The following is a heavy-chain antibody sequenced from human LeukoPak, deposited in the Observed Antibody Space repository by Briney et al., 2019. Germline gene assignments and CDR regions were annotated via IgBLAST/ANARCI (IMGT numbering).Heavy chain of an antibody. D-gene: IGHD3-10*01. V-gene: IGHV1-69*04. CDR2: IIPILGIA. CDR1: GGTFSSYA. CDR3: ARTPVSGVDY. J-gene: IGHJ4*02. Sequence: SVKVSCKASGGTFSSYAISWVRQAPGQGLEWMGRIIPILGIANYAQKFQGRVTVTADRSTSTAYMELSSLRSEDTAVYYCARTPVSGVDYWGQGTLVTVSS.